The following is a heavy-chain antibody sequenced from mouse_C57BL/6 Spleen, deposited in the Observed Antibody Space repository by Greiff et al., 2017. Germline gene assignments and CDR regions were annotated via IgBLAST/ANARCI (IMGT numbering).Heavy chain of an antibody. CDR3: ARETGTFYAMDY. V-gene: IGHV1-81*01. Sequence: QVQLQQSGAELARPGASVKLSCKASGYTFTSYGISWVKQRTGQGLEWIGEIYPRSGNTYYNEKFKGKATLTADKSSSPAYMELRSLTSEDSAVYFCARETGTFYAMDYWGQGTSVTVSS. D-gene: IGHD4-1*01. J-gene: IGHJ4*01. CDR1: GYTFTSYG. CDR2: IYPRSGNT.